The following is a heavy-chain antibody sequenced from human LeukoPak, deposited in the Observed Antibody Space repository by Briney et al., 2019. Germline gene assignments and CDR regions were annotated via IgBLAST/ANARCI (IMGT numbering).Heavy chain of an antibody. D-gene: IGHD2-2*01. CDR3: ARDTSYAY. V-gene: IGHV3-66*01. Sequence: PGGSLGRYCTASGFTVSSNYMSWVRQAPGKGLEWVSVIYSDGSTYYADSVKGRFTFSRDVSKNTLYLQMNSLRAEDTAVYYCARDTSYAYWGQGTLVTVSS. CDR2: IYSDGST. J-gene: IGHJ4*02. CDR1: GFTVSSNY.